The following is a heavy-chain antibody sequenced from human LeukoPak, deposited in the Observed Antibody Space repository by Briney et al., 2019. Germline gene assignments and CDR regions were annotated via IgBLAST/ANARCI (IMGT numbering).Heavy chain of an antibody. J-gene: IGHJ4*02. D-gene: IGHD1-26*01. CDR3: ARGLVGATTCFDY. CDR1: GFTVSSNY. CDR2: IYSSGST. V-gene: IGHV3-66*02. Sequence: GGSVKLSCAASGFTVSSNYMNWVRQAPGKGLEWVSGIYSSGSTYYADYAKGRHHISRDSSKNTLYLQMNSLRPEDTAVYYCARGLVGATTCFDYWGQGTLVIVSS.